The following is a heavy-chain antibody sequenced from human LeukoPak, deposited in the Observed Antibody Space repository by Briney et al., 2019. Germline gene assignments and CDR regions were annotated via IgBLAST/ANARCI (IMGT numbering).Heavy chain of an antibody. CDR1: GGSFSGYY. CDR3: ARSIVVVPAAMGDYYYYYMDV. V-gene: IGHV4-34*01. CDR2: INHSGST. J-gene: IGHJ6*03. D-gene: IGHD2-2*01. Sequence: SETLFFTCAVYGGSFSGYYWSWIRQPPGKGLEWIGEINHSGSTNYNPSLKSRVTISVDTSKNQFSLKLSPVTAADTAVYYCARSIVVVPAAMGDYYYYYMDVWGKGTTVTVSS.